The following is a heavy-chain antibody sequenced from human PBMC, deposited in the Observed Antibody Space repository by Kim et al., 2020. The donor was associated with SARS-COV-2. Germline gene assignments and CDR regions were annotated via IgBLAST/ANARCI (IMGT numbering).Heavy chain of an antibody. J-gene: IGHJ6*02. CDR1: GYTFTSYD. V-gene: IGHV1-8*01. Sequence: ASVKVSCKASGYTFTSYDINWVRQATGQGLEWMGWMNPNSGNTGYAQKFQGRVTMTRNTSISTAYMELSSLRSEDTAVYYCARVALRYFDWLLPSYYYGMDVWGQGTTVTVSS. CDR3: ARVALRYFDWLLPSYYYGMDV. CDR2: MNPNSGNT. D-gene: IGHD3-9*01.